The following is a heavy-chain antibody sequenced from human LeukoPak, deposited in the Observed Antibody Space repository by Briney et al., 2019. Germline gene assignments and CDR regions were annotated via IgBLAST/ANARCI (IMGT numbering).Heavy chain of an antibody. CDR3: ARKAHDYGDYSAFDI. CDR1: GCTFSSYA. D-gene: IGHD4-17*01. Sequence: GASVKVSCKASGCTFSSYAISWVRQAPGQGHEWTGGIIPIFGTANYAQKFQGRVTITADESTSTAYMELSSLRSEDTAVYYCARKAHDYGDYSAFDIWGQGTMVTVSS. J-gene: IGHJ3*02. CDR2: IIPIFGTA. V-gene: IGHV1-69*13.